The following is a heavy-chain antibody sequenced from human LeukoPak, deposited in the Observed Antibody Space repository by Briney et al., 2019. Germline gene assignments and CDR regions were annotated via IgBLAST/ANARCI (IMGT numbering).Heavy chain of an antibody. V-gene: IGHV3-21*04. CDR1: GFTFSSYS. CDR3: ARDRSDSSGYNWFDP. Sequence: GGSLRLSCAASGFTFSSYSMNWVRQAPGKGLEWVSSISSSSSYIYYADSVKGRFTISRDNSKNTLYLQMNSLRSEDTAVYYCARDRSDSSGYNWFDPWGQGTLVTVSS. J-gene: IGHJ5*02. CDR2: ISSSSSYI. D-gene: IGHD3-22*01.